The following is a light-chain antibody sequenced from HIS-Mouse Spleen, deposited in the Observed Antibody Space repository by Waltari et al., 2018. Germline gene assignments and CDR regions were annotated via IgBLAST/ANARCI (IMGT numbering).Light chain of an antibody. V-gene: IGKV1-9*01. J-gene: IGKJ4*01. CDR3: QQINSYPALT. CDR2: AAS. Sequence: DIQLTQSPSFLSASVGDRVTITCRASQGISSYLAWYQHKPWKAPKLLIYAASTLQSGVPSRFSGSGSGKEFTLTISSLQPEDFATYYCQQINSYPALTFGGGTKVEIK. CDR1: QGISSY.